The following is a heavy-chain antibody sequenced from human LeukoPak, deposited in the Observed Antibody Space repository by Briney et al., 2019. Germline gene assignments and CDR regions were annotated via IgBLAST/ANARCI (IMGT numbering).Heavy chain of an antibody. Sequence: GGSLRLSCAASGFTFSSYEMNWARQAPGKGLEWVSYISSSGSTIYHADSVKGRFTISRDSAKNSLYLQMNSLRAEDTAVYYCARNPDYDFWSGYYTGPDYWGQGTLVTVSS. CDR2: ISSSGSTI. V-gene: IGHV3-48*03. D-gene: IGHD3-3*01. CDR3: ARNPDYDFWSGYYTGPDY. CDR1: GFTFSSYE. J-gene: IGHJ4*02.